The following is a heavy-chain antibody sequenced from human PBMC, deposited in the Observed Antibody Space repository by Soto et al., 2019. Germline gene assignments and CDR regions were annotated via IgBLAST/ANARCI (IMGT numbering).Heavy chain of an antibody. Sequence: SETLSLTCTVSGGSISSSSYYWGWIRQPPGKGLEWIGSIYYSGSTYYNPSLKSRVTISVDTSKNQFSLKLSSVTAADTAVYYCASFDSSSDYWGQGTLVTVSS. CDR3: ASFDSSSDY. D-gene: IGHD6-6*01. CDR1: GGSISSSSYY. V-gene: IGHV4-39*07. J-gene: IGHJ4*02. CDR2: IYYSGST.